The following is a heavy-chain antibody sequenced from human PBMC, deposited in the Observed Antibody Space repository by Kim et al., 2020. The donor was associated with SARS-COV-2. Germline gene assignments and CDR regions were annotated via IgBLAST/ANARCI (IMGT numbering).Heavy chain of an antibody. V-gene: IGHV3-21*01. D-gene: IGHD2-2*01. CDR2: ISSSSSYI. J-gene: IGHJ1*01. CDR3: ARELSEVPAAIPEYFQH. CDR1: GFTFSSYS. Sequence: GGSLRLSCAASGFTFSSYSMNWVRQAPGKGLEWVSSISSSSSYIYYADSVKGRFTISRDNAKNSLYLQMNSLRAEDTAVYYCARELSEVPAAIPEYFQHWGQGTLVTVSS.